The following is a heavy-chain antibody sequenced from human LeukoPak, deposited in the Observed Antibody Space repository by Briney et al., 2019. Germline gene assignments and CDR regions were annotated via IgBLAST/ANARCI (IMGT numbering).Heavy chain of an antibody. CDR3: ARDSSTTVTGAFDI. D-gene: IGHD4-17*01. J-gene: IGHJ3*02. V-gene: IGHV3-33*01. CDR2: IWYDGSNK. CDR1: GYTFTNYY. Sequence: SCKASGYTFTNYYVHWVRQAPGKGLEWVAIIWYDGSNKYYADSVKGRFTISRDNSKNTLYLQMNSLRAEDTAVYYCARDSSTTVTGAFDIWGQGTMVTVSS.